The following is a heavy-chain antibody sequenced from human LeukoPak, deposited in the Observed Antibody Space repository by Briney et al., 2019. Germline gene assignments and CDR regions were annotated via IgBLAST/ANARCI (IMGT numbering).Heavy chain of an antibody. CDR1: GGSISSGSYY. CDR2: IYTSGST. J-gene: IGHJ3*02. CDR3: ARDRVVPAAIEVDAFDI. D-gene: IGHD2-2*01. V-gene: IGHV4-61*02. Sequence: SQTLSLTCTVSGGSISSGSYYWSWIRQPAGKGLEWIGRIYTSGSTNYNPSLKSRVTISVDTSKNQFSLKLSSVTAADTAVYYCARDRVVPAAIEVDAFDIWGQGTMVTVSS.